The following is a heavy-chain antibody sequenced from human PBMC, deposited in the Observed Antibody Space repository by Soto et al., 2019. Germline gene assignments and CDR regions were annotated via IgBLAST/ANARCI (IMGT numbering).Heavy chain of an antibody. D-gene: IGHD3-22*01. Sequence: QLQLQESGPGLVKPSETLSLTCTVSGGSISSSSYYWGWIRQPPGQGLEWIGRIYYSGSTYYNPSLKSRVTISVDTSKNQFSLKLSSVTAADTAAYYCARPMSHDYDSRGYYTGDWGQGTLVTVSS. CDR1: GGSISSSSYY. CDR2: IYYSGST. CDR3: ARPMSHDYDSRGYYTGD. V-gene: IGHV4-39*01. J-gene: IGHJ4*02.